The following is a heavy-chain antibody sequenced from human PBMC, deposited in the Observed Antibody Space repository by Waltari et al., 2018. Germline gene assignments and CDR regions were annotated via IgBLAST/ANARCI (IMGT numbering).Heavy chain of an antibody. CDR2: IYYSGST. CDR1: GGSISSSRYY. Sequence: QLQLQESGPGLVKPSETLSLTCTVSGGSISSSRYYWGWIRQPPGKGLEWIGSIYYSGSTYYNPSLKSRVTISVDTSKNQFSLKLSSVTAADTAVYYCARLTYGDYDAFDIWGQGTMVTVSS. V-gene: IGHV4-39*07. J-gene: IGHJ3*02. D-gene: IGHD4-17*01. CDR3: ARLTYGDYDAFDI.